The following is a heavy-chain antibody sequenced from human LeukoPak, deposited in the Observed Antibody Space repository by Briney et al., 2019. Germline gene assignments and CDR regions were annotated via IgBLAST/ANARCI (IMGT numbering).Heavy chain of an antibody. Sequence: ASVKVSCKTSGYTFTNYDIYWVRQSTEQGFEWMGWMSPTSGDTGYAEKFQGRVTMTRDTSITTAHMELKSLRSDDTAVYYCARELDFWGQGALVTVSS. CDR2: MSPTSGDT. CDR1: GYTFTNYD. J-gene: IGHJ4*02. CDR3: ARELDF. V-gene: IGHV1-8*01.